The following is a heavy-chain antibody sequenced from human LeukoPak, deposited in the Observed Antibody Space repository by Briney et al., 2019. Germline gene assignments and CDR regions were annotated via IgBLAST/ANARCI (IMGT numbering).Heavy chain of an antibody. CDR1: GVSISSSNSY. J-gene: IGHJ4*02. V-gene: IGHV4-39*01. CDR2: IYYSGNT. CDR3: ARQTGSGLFILP. Sequence: PSETLSLSCTVSGVSISSSNSYWGWIRQPPGKGLEWIGSIYYSGNTYYNASLKSQVSISIDTSKNQFSLKLTSVTAADTAVYYCARQTGSGLFILPGGQGTLVTVSS. D-gene: IGHD3/OR15-3a*01.